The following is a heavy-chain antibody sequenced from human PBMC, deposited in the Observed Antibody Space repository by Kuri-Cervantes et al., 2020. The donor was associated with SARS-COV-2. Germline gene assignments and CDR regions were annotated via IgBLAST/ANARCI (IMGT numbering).Heavy chain of an antibody. Sequence: GSLRLSCTVSGGSISSGDYYWSWIRQPPGKGLEWIGYIYYSGSTNYNPSLKSRVTISVDTSKNQFSLKLSSVTAADTAVYYCARELIIPEYYFDYWGQGTLVTVSS. J-gene: IGHJ4*02. CDR1: GGSISSGDYY. CDR2: IYYSGST. CDR3: ARELIIPEYYFDY. V-gene: IGHV4-61*08.